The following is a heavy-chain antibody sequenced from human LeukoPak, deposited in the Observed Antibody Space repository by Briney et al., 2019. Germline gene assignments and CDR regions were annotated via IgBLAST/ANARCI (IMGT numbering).Heavy chain of an antibody. CDR2: IIPILGIA. Sequence: ASVKVSCKASGYTFTSYGISWVRQAPGQGLEWMGRIIPILGIANYAQKFQGRVTITADKTTSTAYMKLSSLRSEDTAVYYCARAREVGATAGFDYWGQGTLVTVSS. V-gene: IGHV1-69*04. CDR3: ARAREVGATAGFDY. J-gene: IGHJ4*02. CDR1: GYTFTSYG. D-gene: IGHD1-26*01.